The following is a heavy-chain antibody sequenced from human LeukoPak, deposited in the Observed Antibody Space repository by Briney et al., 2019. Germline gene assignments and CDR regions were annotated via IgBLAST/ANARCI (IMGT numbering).Heavy chain of an antibody. J-gene: IGHJ4*02. V-gene: IGHV3-30-3*01. Sequence: GGSLRLSCAASGFTFSSYAMHWVRQAPGKGLEWVAVISYDGSNKYYADSVKGRFTISRDNSKNTLYLQMNSLRAEDTAVYYCAKVTAPVDYWGQGTLVTVSS. CDR1: GFTFSSYA. CDR3: AKVTAPVDY. CDR2: ISYDGSNK. D-gene: IGHD5-18*01.